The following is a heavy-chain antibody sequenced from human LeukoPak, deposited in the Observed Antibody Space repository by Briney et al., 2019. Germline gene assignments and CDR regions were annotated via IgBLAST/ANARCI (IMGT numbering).Heavy chain of an antibody. J-gene: IGHJ4*02. CDR3: ARTSGYYDSSGYYPFDY. Sequence: SGGSLRLSCGASGFTFSDYSMNWVRQAPGKGLAWVASITSAGGYTYYADSVKGRFTISRDNSKNTLYLQMNSLRAEDTAVYYCARTSGYYDSSGYYPFDYWGQGTLVTVSS. D-gene: IGHD3-22*01. CDR2: ITSAGGYT. CDR1: GFTFSDYS. V-gene: IGHV3-21*04.